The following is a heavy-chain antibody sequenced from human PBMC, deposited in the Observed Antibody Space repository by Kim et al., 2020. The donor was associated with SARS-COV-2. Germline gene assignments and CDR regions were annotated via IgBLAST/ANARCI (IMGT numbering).Heavy chain of an antibody. D-gene: IGHD2-2*01. CDR1: GGSISSSSYY. Sequence: SETLSLTCTVSGGSISSSSYYWGWIRQPPGKGLEWIGSIYYSGSTYYNPSLKSRVTLSVDTSKNQFSLKLSSVTAADTAVYHCARNSRIVVVPAAILAWGQGTLVTVSS. CDR2: IYYSGST. J-gene: IGHJ4*02. CDR3: ARNSRIVVVPAAILA. V-gene: IGHV4-39*01.